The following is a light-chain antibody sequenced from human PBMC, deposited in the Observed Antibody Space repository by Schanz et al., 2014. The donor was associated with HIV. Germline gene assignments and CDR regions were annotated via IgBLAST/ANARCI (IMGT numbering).Light chain of an antibody. Sequence: ETVMTQSPATLSVSPGERATLSCRASQSVSSSYLAWYQQKPGQAPRLLIYGASTRATGIPARFSGSGSGTDFTLTISRLESEDFAVYYCQQYNTWPRTFGHGTKVELK. V-gene: IGKV3-15*01. J-gene: IGKJ1*01. CDR2: GAS. CDR3: QQYNTWPRT. CDR1: QSVSSSY.